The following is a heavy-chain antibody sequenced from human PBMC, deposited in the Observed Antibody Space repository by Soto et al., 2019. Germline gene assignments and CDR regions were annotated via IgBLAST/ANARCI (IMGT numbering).Heavy chain of an antibody. D-gene: IGHD6-19*01. J-gene: IGHJ5*02. CDR1: GGSFSGYY. Sequence: SETLSLTCAVYGGSFSGYYWSWIRQPPGKGLEWIGEINHSGSTNYNPSLKSRVTISVETSKNQFSLKLSSVTAADTAVYYCARGRAGYSSGWYEGEDWFDPWGQGTLVTVSS. CDR3: ARGRAGYSSGWYEGEDWFDP. CDR2: INHSGST. V-gene: IGHV4-34*01.